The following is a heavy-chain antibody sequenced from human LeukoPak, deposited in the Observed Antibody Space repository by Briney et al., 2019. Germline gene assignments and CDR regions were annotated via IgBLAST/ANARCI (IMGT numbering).Heavy chain of an antibody. Sequence: PSATLSLTRAVYGGSLSGYYWSCIRQPPGKGLEWIGEINHSGSTNYNPSLKSPVNISIDTSTNQFSLQLSSVTAADPAVSYCAITRDYYSPVFDIWGQGTVVTVSS. V-gene: IGHV4-34*01. CDR3: AITRDYYSPVFDI. CDR1: GGSLSGYY. J-gene: IGHJ3*02. D-gene: IGHD3-3*01. CDR2: INHSGST.